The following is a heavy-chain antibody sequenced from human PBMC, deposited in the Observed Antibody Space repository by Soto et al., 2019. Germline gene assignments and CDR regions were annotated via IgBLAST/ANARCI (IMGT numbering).Heavy chain of an antibody. CDR2: IWYDGSNK. Sequence: PGGSLRLSCAASGFTFSSYGMHWVRQAPGKGLERVAVIWYDGSNKYYADSVKGRFTISRDNSKNTLYLQMNSLRAEDTAVYYCARDRDPILTGYYSPFDYWGQGTLVTVSS. D-gene: IGHD3-9*01. V-gene: IGHV3-33*01. CDR3: ARDRDPILTGYYSPFDY. J-gene: IGHJ4*02. CDR1: GFTFSSYG.